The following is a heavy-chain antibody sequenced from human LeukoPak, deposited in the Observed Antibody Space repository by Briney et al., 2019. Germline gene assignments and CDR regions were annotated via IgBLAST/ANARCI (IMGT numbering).Heavy chain of an antibody. V-gene: IGHV3-30*04. CDR3: ARVAAAGFSFDY. D-gene: IGHD6-13*01. J-gene: IGHJ4*02. Sequence: GGCLRLAFSASGLTFSSYAMHWVRQAPRKRPGWVAGISYDGSNKYYADSVKGRFTISRDNSKNTLYLQMNSLRAEDTAVYYCARVAAAGFSFDYWGQGTLVAVSS. CDR1: GLTFSSYA. CDR2: ISYDGSNK.